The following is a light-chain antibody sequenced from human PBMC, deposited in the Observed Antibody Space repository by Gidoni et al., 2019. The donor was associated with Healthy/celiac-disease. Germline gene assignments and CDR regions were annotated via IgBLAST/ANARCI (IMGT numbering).Light chain of an antibody. CDR3: QQSYSTPRT. J-gene: IGKJ2*01. V-gene: IGKV1-39*01. CDR1: QRISSY. CDR2: AAS. Sequence: EIQMTQCTSSLSASVGDRVTITCRASQRISSYLNWYQQKPGKAPKLLIYAASSLQSGVPSRFSGSGSVTDFTLTISSLQPEEFATYYCQQSYSTPRTFGQGTKLEIK.